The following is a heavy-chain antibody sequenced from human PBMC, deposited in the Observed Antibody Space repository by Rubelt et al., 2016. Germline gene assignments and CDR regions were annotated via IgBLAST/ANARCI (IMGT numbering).Heavy chain of an antibody. D-gene: IGHD6-19*01. CDR3: ARDGPEQWLVPEFDY. CDR2: ISYDGSNK. CDR1: GFTFSSYA. J-gene: IGHJ4*02. Sequence: QVQLVESGGGVVQPGRSLRLSCAASGFTFSSYAMHWVRQAPGKGLEWVAVISYDGSNKYYADSVTGRVTISRDNSKNALYLQMNSLRAEDTAVYYCARDGPEQWLVPEFDYWGQGTLVTVSS. V-gene: IGHV3-30*04.